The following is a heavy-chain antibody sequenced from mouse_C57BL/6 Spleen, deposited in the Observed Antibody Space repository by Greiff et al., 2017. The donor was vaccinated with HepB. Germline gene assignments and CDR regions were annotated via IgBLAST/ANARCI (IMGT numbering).Heavy chain of an antibody. CDR3: TKGTGGY. J-gene: IGHJ2*01. CDR2: IDPENGDT. CDR1: GFNIKDDY. Sequence: VHVKQSGAELVRPGASVKLSCTASGFNIKDDYMHWVKQRPEQGLEWIGWIDPENGDTEYASKFQGKATITADTSSNTAYLQLSSLTSEDTAVYYCTKGTGGYWGQGTTLTVSS. V-gene: IGHV14-4*01. D-gene: IGHD2-14*01.